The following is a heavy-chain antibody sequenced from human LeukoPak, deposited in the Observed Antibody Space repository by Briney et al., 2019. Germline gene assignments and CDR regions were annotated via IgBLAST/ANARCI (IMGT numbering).Heavy chain of an antibody. Sequence: GGSLRLSCAASGFTFSNYGMHWVRQAPGKGLEWVAMILYDGSNKYHADSVKGRFTISRDNSKNTLYLQLNSLRLEDTAVYFCVRDLHGPFDIWGQGTMVTVSS. CDR2: ILYDGSNK. CDR1: GFTFSNYG. CDR3: VRDLHGPFDI. V-gene: IGHV3-30*03. J-gene: IGHJ3*02. D-gene: IGHD2-8*01.